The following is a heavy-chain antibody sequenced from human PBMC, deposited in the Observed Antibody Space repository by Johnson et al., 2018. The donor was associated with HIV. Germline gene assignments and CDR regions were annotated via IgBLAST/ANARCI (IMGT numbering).Heavy chain of an antibody. CDR2: IYSDSST. D-gene: IGHD2-15*01. Sequence: MLLVESGGGLVQPGGSLRLSCAASGLTVSSNYMSWVRQAPGKGLEWVSLIYSDSSTYYADSVKGKLTISRDNSKNTVYLQMNSLRAEDTAVYYCARGIGAAADHDAFDIWGQGTLVSVS. CDR1: GLTVSSNY. J-gene: IGHJ3*02. CDR3: ARGIGAAADHDAFDI. V-gene: IGHV3-66*01.